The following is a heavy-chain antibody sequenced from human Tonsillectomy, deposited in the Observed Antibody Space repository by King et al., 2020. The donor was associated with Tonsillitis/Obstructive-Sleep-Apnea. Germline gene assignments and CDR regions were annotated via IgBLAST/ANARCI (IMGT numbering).Heavy chain of an antibody. J-gene: IGHJ6*03. CDR1: GGSFSHYY. V-gene: IGHV4-34*01. D-gene: IGHD2-2*01. CDR2: INHSGST. Sequence: VQLQQWGAGLLKPSETLSLTCAVFGGSFSHYYWSWIRQPPGKGLEWIGEINHSGSTNYNPSLTSRVTISVDTSKNQFSLTLRSVTAADTAVYYCARVAPGGLPAAIGYFYYYMDVWGKGTTVTVSS. CDR3: ARVAPGGLPAAIGYFYYYMDV.